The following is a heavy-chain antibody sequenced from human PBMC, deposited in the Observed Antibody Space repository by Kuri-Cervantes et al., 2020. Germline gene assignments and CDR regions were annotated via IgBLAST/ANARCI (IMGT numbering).Heavy chain of an antibody. D-gene: IGHD3-3*01. CDR2: IYYSGST. CDR3: ARRDFWSGYSDWFDP. CDR1: GGSISSSSYY. V-gene: IGHV4-39*01. J-gene: IGHJ5*02. Sequence: GSLRLSCSVSGGSISSSSYYWGWIRQPPGKGLEWIGSIYYSGSTYYNPSLKSRVTISVDTSKNQFSLKLSSVTAADTAVYYCARRDFWSGYSDWFDPWGQGTLVTV.